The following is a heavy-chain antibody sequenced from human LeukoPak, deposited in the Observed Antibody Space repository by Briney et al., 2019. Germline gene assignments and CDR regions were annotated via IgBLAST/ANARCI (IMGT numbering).Heavy chain of an antibody. CDR2: IYYSGST. CDR1: GGSISSSSYY. CDR3: ARLSSWTYYFDY. V-gene: IGHV4-39*01. Sequence: PSETLSLTCTVSGGSISSSSYYWGWIRQPPGKGLEGMGSIYYSGSTYYNPSLKSRVTISVDTSKNQFSLKLSSVTAADTAVYYCARLSSWTYYFDYWGQGTLVTVSS. D-gene: IGHD6-13*01. J-gene: IGHJ4*02.